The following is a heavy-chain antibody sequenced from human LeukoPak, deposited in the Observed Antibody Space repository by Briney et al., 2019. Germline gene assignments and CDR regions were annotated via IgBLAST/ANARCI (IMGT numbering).Heavy chain of an antibody. CDR2: IKQDGSEK. CDR1: GFTFSSYW. D-gene: IGHD3-22*01. V-gene: IGHV3-7*01. J-gene: IGHJ4*02. CDR3: ASGSSGYLHYFDY. Sequence: PGGSLRLSCAASGFTFSSYWMSWVRQAPWKGLEWVAYIKQDGSEKYYVDSVKGRFTISRDNAKNSLYLQMNSLRAEDTAVYYCASGSSGYLHYFDYWGQGTLVTVSS.